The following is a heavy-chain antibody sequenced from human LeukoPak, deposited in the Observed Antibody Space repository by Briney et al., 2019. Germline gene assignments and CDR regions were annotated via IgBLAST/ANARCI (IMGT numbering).Heavy chain of an antibody. J-gene: IGHJ4*02. D-gene: IGHD6-19*01. Sequence: PGGSLRLSCAAPGFSFSSCGMDLVRQSPGKGLEWVAVTWYDGSKTYYADSVKGRFTSSRDNSKNTMYLKMNSLRAEDTAVYYCARDPRGMAVAGTHDYWGQGTQVTVSS. CDR3: ARDPRGMAVAGTHDY. CDR1: GFSFSSCG. V-gene: IGHV3-33*01. CDR2: TWYDGSKT.